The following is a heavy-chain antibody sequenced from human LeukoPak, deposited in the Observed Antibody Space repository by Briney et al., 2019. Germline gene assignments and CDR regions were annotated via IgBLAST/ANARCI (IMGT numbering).Heavy chain of an antibody. CDR3: ARVIYARYIN. D-gene: IGHD5-24*01. CDR1: GGSISSGSSY. Sequence: SETLSLTCTVSGGSISSGSSYWSWIRQPAGKGLEWIGRIYTSGSTNYNPPLKSRVTISVDTSKNQFSLKLSSVTAADTAVYYCARVIYARYINWGQGTLVTVSS. V-gene: IGHV4-61*02. J-gene: IGHJ4*02. CDR2: IYTSGST.